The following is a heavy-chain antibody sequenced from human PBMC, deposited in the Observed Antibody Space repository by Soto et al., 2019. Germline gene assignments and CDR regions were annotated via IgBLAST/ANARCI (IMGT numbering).Heavy chain of an antibody. J-gene: IGHJ5*02. CDR2: INHSGST. D-gene: IGHD3-16*01. V-gene: IGHV4-34*01. CDR3: ARGREDYVWGSMVGWFDP. CDR1: GGSFSGYY. Sequence: PSETLSLTCAVYGGSFSGYYWSWIRQPPGKGLEWIGEINHSGSTNYNPSLKSRVTISVDTSKNQFSLKLSSVTAADTAVYYCARGREDYVWGSMVGWFDPWGQGTLVTVSS.